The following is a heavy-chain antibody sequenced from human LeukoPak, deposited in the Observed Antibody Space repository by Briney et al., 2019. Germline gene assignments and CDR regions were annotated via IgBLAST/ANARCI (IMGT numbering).Heavy chain of an antibody. D-gene: IGHD5-18*01. V-gene: IGHV4-4*07. Sequence: SETLSLTCTVSGGSISPYYWTWIRQSAGKGLEFIGRIHSGGTTNYNPSLASRVSLSVDTSHNQVSLRLSSVTAVDTAVYYCARDSPHGYTLGHYYYFMDVWGKGTTVTVS. CDR3: ARDSPHGYTLGHYYYFMDV. J-gene: IGHJ6*03. CDR2: IHSGGTT. CDR1: GGSISPYY.